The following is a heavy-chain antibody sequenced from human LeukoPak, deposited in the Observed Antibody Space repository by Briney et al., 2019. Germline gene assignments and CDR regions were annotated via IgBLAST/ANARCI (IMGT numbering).Heavy chain of an antibody. D-gene: IGHD3-10*01. CDR2: INHSGST. CDR3: ARVRGVRGVITPWANYFDY. Sequence: SETLSLTCAVYGGSFSGYYWSWIRQPPGKRLKWIGEINHSGSTNYNPSLKSRVTISVDTSKNQFSLKLSSVTAADTAVYYCARVRGVRGVITPWANYFDYWGQGTLVTVSS. CDR1: GGSFSGYY. V-gene: IGHV4-34*01. J-gene: IGHJ4*02.